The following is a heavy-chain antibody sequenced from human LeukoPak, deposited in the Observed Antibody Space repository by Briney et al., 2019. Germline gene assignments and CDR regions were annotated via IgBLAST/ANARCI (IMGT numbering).Heavy chain of an antibody. Sequence: GGSLRLSCAASGFTVISNYMSWVRQAPGKGLEWVSVIYSGGSTYYADSVKGRFTISRDNSKNTLYLQMNSLRAEDTAVYYCESDSGWYNMDVWGKGTTVTVSS. CDR2: IYSGGST. CDR1: GFTVISNY. D-gene: IGHD6-19*01. CDR3: ESDSGWYNMDV. V-gene: IGHV3-53*01. J-gene: IGHJ6*03.